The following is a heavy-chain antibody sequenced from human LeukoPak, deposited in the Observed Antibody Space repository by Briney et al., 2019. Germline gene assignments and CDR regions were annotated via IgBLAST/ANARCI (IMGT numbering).Heavy chain of an antibody. CDR1: GFTFRNYS. J-gene: IGHJ4*02. D-gene: IGHD3-10*01. CDR2: ISYDGSIK. CDR3: ARVRWFGEGPFDY. Sequence: GRSLRLSCATSGFTFRNYSMHWVRQAPGKGLEWVAVISYDGSIKYYADSMKGRFTISRDNSRKTLFLQMNSPRVEDTAVYYCARVRWFGEGPFDYWGQGTLVTVSS. V-gene: IGHV3-30-3*01.